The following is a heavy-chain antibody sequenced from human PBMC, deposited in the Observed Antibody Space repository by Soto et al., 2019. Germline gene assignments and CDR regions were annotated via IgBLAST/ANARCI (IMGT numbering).Heavy chain of an antibody. CDR1: GFSLSTSGMC. V-gene: IGHV2-70*11. Sequence: SGPTLVNPTQTLTLTCTFSGFSLSTSGMCVSWIRQPPGKALEWLARIDWDDDKYYSTSLKTRLTISKDTSTNQVVLTMTNMDPVDTATYYCAGVGYCSSASCGYFDYWGQGTLVTVSS. J-gene: IGHJ4*02. CDR3: AGVGYCSSASCGYFDY. D-gene: IGHD2-2*03. CDR2: IDWDDDK.